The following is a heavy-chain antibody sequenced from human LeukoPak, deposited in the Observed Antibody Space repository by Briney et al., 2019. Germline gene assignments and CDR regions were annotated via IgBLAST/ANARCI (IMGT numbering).Heavy chain of an antibody. CDR1: GGSIRSYY. Sequence: SETLSLTCTVAGGSIRSYYWSWIRQPPGKGLEWIGYIYYSGSTNYNPSLKSRVSISVDTSKKQFSMKLRSVTAADTAVYHCARLQEGFGEFGAFDYWGQGTLVTVSS. V-gene: IGHV4-59*01. CDR2: IYYSGST. CDR3: ARLQEGFGEFGAFDY. J-gene: IGHJ4*02. D-gene: IGHD3-10*01.